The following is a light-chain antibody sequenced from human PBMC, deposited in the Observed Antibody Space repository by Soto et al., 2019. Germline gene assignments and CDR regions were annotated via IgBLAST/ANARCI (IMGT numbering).Light chain of an antibody. V-gene: IGKV3D-20*02. Sequence: IVVTQSPDSLAVSLCERATINCRSSQSVSSSSLAWYQKKPGQAPRLLIYGASSRAAGIPDRFSGSGSGTDFTLTISSLEPEDFAVYYCQQHSNWPPITFGQGTRLEI. CDR3: QQHSNWPPIT. CDR2: GAS. J-gene: IGKJ5*01. CDR1: QSVSSSS.